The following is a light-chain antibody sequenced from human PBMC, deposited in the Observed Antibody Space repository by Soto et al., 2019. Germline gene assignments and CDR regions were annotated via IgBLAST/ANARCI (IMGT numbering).Light chain of an antibody. CDR2: DVS. CDR3: SSYTTSNTRQIV. V-gene: IGLV2-14*03. Sequence: QSVLTQPASVSGSPGQSITLSCTGTSSDVGGYNYVSWYQHHPGKAPKLMIYDVSNRPSGVSNRFSGSKSGNTASLTISGLQPEDEADYYCSSYTTSNTRQIVFGTGTQLTVL. CDR1: SSDVGGYNY. J-gene: IGLJ1*01.